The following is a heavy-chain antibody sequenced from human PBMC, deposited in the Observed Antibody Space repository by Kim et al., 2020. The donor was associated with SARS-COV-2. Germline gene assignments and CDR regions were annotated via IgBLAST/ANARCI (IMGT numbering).Heavy chain of an antibody. CDR3: ARFRNPGMATIDY. Sequence: GGSLRLSCAASGFTFSSYSMNWVRQAPGKGLEWVSSISSSSSYIYYADSVKGRFTISRDNAKNSLYLQMNSLRAEDTAVYYCARFRNPGMATIDYWGQGTLVTVSS. CDR1: GFTFSSYS. D-gene: IGHD5-12*01. V-gene: IGHV3-21*01. CDR2: ISSSSSYI. J-gene: IGHJ4*02.